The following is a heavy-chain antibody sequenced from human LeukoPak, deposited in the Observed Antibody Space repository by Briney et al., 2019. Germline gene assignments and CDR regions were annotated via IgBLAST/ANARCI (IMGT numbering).Heavy chain of an antibody. V-gene: IGHV3-23*01. CDR2: ISGSGGST. J-gene: IGHJ3*02. Sequence: GGSLRLSCAASGFTFSSYAMSWVRQAPGKGLEWVSAISGSGGSTYYADSVKGRFTISRDNSKNTLYLQMNSLRAEDTAVHYCAKLSSGHDAFDIWGQGTMVTVSS. D-gene: IGHD1-26*01. CDR1: GFTFSSYA. CDR3: AKLSSGHDAFDI.